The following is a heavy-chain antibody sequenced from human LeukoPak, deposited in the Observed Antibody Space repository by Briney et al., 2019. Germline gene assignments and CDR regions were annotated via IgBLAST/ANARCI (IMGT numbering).Heavy chain of an antibody. CDR2: IYYSGST. CDR3: ARLRDHYYDSSGYYYVPYYYYYGMDV. Sequence: SETLSLTCTVSGGSISSYYWSWIRQPPGKGLEWIGYIYYSGSTNYNPSLKSRVTISVDTSKNQFSLKLSSVTAADTDVYYCARLRDHYYDSSGYYYVPYYYYYGMDVWGQGTTVTVSS. D-gene: IGHD3-22*01. J-gene: IGHJ6*02. V-gene: IGHV4-59*08. CDR1: GGSISSYY.